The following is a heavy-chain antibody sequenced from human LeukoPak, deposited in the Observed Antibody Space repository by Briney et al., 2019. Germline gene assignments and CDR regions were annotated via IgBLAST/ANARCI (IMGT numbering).Heavy chain of an antibody. D-gene: IGHD3-3*02. V-gene: IGHV4-31*03. CDR2: IYYSGST. Sequence: KTSETLSLTCTVSGGSISSGGYYWSWIRQHPGKGLAWIGYIYYSGSTYYNPSLKSRVTISVDTSENQFSLKLSSVTAADTAAYYCARELVDSISPYFDYWGQGTLVTVSS. CDR1: GGSISSGGYY. CDR3: ARELVDSISPYFDY. J-gene: IGHJ4*02.